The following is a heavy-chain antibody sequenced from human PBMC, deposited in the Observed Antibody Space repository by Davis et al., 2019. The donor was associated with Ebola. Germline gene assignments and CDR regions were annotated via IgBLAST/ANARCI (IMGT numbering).Heavy chain of an antibody. V-gene: IGHV1-18*04. J-gene: IGHJ4*02. CDR3: ARAQFPTTSDH. D-gene: IGHD1-1*01. CDR2: INPHNGNT. Sequence: ASVKVSCKASGYTFTNYGITWVRQAPGQGLEWMGWINPHNGNTNYAQNVQGRVTMTTDTSTSTAYMEVGILRSDDTAVYYCARAQFPTTSDHWGQGTLVTISS. CDR1: GYTFTNYG.